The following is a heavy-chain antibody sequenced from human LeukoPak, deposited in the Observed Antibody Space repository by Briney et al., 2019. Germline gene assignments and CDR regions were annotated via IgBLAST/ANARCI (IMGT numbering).Heavy chain of an antibody. CDR1: GGSFSGYY. J-gene: IGHJ4*02. D-gene: IGHD3-3*01. V-gene: IGHV4-34*01. Sequence: SETLSLTCAVYGGSFSGYYWSWIRQPPGKGLEWIGEINHSGSTNYNPSLKSRVTISVDTSKNQFSLKLSSVTAADAAVYYCARGSYDFWSGYYPSGPFDYWGQGTLVTVSS. CDR2: INHSGST. CDR3: ARGSYDFWSGYYPSGPFDY.